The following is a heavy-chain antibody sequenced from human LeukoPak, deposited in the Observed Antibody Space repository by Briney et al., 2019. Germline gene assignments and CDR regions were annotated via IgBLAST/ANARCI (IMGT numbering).Heavy chain of an antibody. CDR2: ISWNSGSI. CDR3: AKGDRTYYYGSGSRRYFDY. J-gene: IGHJ4*02. V-gene: IGHV3-9*01. CDR1: GFTFDDYA. D-gene: IGHD3-10*01. Sequence: GGSLRLSCAASGFTFDDYAMHWVRQAPGKGLEWVSGISWNSGSIGYADSVKGRFTISRDNAKNSLYLQMNSLRAEDTALYYCAKGDRTYYYGSGSRRYFDYWGQGTLVTVSS.